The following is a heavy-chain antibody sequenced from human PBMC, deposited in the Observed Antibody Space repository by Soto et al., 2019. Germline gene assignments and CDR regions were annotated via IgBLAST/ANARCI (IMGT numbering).Heavy chain of an antibody. V-gene: IGHV4-31*03. CDR2: IYYSGST. CDR1: GGSISSGGYY. CDR3: ARDLYGSGSYRANWFDP. Sequence: SETLSLTCTVSGGSISSGGYYWSWIRQHPGKGLEWIGYIYYSGSTYYNSSLKSRVTISVDTSKNQFSLKLSSVTAADTAVYYCARDLYGSGSYRANWFDPWGQGTLVTVSS. D-gene: IGHD3-10*01. J-gene: IGHJ5*02.